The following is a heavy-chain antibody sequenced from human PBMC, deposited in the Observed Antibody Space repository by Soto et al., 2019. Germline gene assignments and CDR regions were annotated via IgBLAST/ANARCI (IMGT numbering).Heavy chain of an antibody. CDR2: IIPIFGTA. Sequence: SVKVSCKASGGTFSSYAISWVRQAPGQGPEWMGGIIPIFGTANYAQKFQGRVTITADESTSTAYMELSSLRSEDTAVYYCARRKDIVVVPAAPDYYYYYGMDVWGQGTTVTVSS. CDR3: ARRKDIVVVPAAPDYYYYYGMDV. CDR1: GGTFSSYA. D-gene: IGHD2-2*01. J-gene: IGHJ6*02. V-gene: IGHV1-69*13.